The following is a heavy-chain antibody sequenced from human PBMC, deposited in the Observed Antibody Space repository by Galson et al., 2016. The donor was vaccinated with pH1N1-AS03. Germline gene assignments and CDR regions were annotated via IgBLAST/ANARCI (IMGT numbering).Heavy chain of an antibody. J-gene: IGHJ6*02. D-gene: IGHD2-15*01. V-gene: IGHV4-59*08. CDR3: GRHLRSSYSMDV. CDR1: GGSINSYY. CDR2: IYYNGDT. Sequence: ETLSLTCTVSGGSINSYYWSWFRQPPGKGLEWIGQIYYNGDTLYNTSLRGRVTISLDTSMTQFSLRLSSVTAADTAVYYCGRHLRSSYSMDVWGQGTTVTVSS.